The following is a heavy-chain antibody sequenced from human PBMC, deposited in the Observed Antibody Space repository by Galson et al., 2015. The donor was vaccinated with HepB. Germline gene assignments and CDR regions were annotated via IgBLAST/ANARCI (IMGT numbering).Heavy chain of an antibody. V-gene: IGHV3-11*05. CDR2: ISSSSNYI. CDR3: ARAITMSRPEGFDY. D-gene: IGHD3-10*02. Sequence: SLRLSCAASGFTFSDYYMSWIRQAPGKGLEWVSYISSSSNYINYADSVKGRFTISRDNAKKSLYLQMNSLRAEDTAVYYCARAITMSRPEGFDYWGQGTLVTVSS. J-gene: IGHJ4*02. CDR1: GFTFSDYY.